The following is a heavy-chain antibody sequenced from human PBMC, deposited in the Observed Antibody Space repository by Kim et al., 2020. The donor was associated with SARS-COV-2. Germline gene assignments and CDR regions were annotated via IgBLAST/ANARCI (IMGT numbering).Heavy chain of an antibody. CDR3: AREGAAAGTGRVPEHKYYYYYGMDV. V-gene: IGHV1-69*13. Sequence: SVKVSCKASGGTFSSYAISWVRQAPGQGLEWMGGIIPIFGTANYAQKFQGRVTITADESTSTAYMELSSLRSEDTAVYYCAREGAAAGTGRVPEHKYYYYYGMDVWGQGTTVTVSS. D-gene: IGHD6-13*01. J-gene: IGHJ6*02. CDR1: GGTFSSYA. CDR2: IIPIFGTA.